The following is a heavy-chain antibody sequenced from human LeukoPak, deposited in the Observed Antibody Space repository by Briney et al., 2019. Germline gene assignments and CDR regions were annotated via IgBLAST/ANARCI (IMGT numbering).Heavy chain of an antibody. Sequence: PGGSLRLSCAASGFTFTSYGMHWVRQAPGKGLEWVAVVSYDGTSIYYADSVKGRFTISRDNANNSLYLEMNSLRDEDTAVYYCARTGSGWYYLDYWGQGTLVTVSS. D-gene: IGHD6-19*01. V-gene: IGHV3-30*03. J-gene: IGHJ4*02. CDR1: GFTFTSYG. CDR2: VSYDGTSI. CDR3: ARTGSGWYYLDY.